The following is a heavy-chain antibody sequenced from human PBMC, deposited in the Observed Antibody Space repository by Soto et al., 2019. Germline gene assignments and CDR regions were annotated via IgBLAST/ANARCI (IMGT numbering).Heavy chain of an antibody. CDR1: GYTFNGYY. CDR2: IIPILGIA. V-gene: IGHV1-69*02. CDR3: ARSPGIVVVPAAIWTYDAFDI. D-gene: IGHD2-2*01. J-gene: IGHJ3*02. Sequence: VASVKVSCKASGYTFNGYYMHWVRQAPGQGLEWMGRIIPILGIANYAQKFQVRVTITADKSTSTAYMELSSLRSEDTAVYYCARSPGIVVVPAAIWTYDAFDIWGQGTMVTVSS.